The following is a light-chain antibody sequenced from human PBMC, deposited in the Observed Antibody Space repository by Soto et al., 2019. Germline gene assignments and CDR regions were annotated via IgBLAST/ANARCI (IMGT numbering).Light chain of an antibody. V-gene: IGKV3-20*01. CDR3: QQYGSSPGT. CDR1: QNVRDSY. CDR2: DTS. J-gene: IGKJ1*01. Sequence: EIVLTQSPGTLSLSPGERATLSCRASQNVRDSYLAWYQQKPGQAPSLLLYDTSTRATGFPDRFSGSGSGTDFALTISRVEPEDFALYFCQQYGSSPGTFGQGTKVEI.